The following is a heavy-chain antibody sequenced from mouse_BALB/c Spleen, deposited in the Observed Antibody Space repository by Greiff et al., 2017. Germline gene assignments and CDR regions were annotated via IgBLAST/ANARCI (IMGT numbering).Heavy chain of an antibody. CDR3: ARDISEYGDYVRFAY. Sequence: EVNVVESGGGLVQPGGSLRLSCATSGFTFTDYYMSWVRQPPGKALEWLGFIRNKANGYTTEYSASVKGRFTISRDNSQSILYLQMNTLRAEDSATYYCARDISEYGDYVRFAYWGQGTLVTVSA. CDR2: IRNKANGYTT. CDR1: GFTFTDYY. D-gene: IGHD2-13*01. J-gene: IGHJ3*01. V-gene: IGHV7-3*02.